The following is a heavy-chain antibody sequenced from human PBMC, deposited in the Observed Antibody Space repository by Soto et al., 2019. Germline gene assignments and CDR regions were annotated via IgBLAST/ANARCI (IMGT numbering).Heavy chain of an antibody. V-gene: IGHV3-33*01. D-gene: IGHD2-15*01. CDR2: IWYDGSKS. CDR1: GFTFSRYG. CDR3: VRDSGSCIGGICAPCFDS. J-gene: IGHJ4*02. Sequence: QVQLIESGGGVVQPGTSLRVSCAASGFTFSRYGFHWVRQAPGKGLEWVADIWYDGSKSFYTDSVRGRFTISRDDSENTLYLQMNSLRAEDTAVYFCVRDSGSCIGGICAPCFDSWGPGTLLLVSS.